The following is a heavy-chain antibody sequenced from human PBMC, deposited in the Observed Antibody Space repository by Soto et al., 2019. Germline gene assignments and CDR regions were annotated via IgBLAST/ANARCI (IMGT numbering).Heavy chain of an antibody. CDR1: GGSISSSSYY. Sequence: SETLSLTCTVSGGSISSSSYYWGWIRQPPGKGLEWIVSIYYSGSTYYNPSLKSRVTISVDTSKNQFSLKLSSVTAADTAVYYCARLYDYIWGGYRTYYFDYWGQGTLVTISS. J-gene: IGHJ4*02. CDR3: ARLYDYIWGGYRTYYFDY. CDR2: IYYSGST. V-gene: IGHV4-39*01. D-gene: IGHD3-16*02.